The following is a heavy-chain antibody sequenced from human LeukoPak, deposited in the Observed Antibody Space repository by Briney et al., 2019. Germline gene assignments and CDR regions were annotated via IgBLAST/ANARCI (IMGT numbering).Heavy chain of an antibody. CDR1: GGSITTYS. CDR2: IYYSGNT. D-gene: IGHD6-19*01. V-gene: IGHV4-59*01. Sequence: SETLSLTCTVSGGSITTYSWSWIRQPPGKGLEWIGYIYYSGNTNYNPSLKSRVTISVDTSKNQFSLKLSSVTAADTAVYYCARPVAGSSVWRSFDYWGQGTLVTVSS. J-gene: IGHJ4*02. CDR3: ARPVAGSSVWRSFDY.